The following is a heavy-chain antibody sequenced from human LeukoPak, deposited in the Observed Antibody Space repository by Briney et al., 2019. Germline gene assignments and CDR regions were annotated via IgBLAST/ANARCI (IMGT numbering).Heavy chain of an antibody. V-gene: IGHV3-23*01. D-gene: IGHD6-19*01. J-gene: IGHJ3*02. CDR2: ISGSGGST. Sequence: GGSLRLSCAASGFTFSSYAMSWVRQAPGKGLEWVSGISGSGGSTFYADSVKGRFTISRDTSKNTLFLQVNSLRAEDTAVYYCAKTMLSSGWHDGAFDIWGQGTMVTVSS. CDR1: GFTFSSYA. CDR3: AKTMLSSGWHDGAFDI.